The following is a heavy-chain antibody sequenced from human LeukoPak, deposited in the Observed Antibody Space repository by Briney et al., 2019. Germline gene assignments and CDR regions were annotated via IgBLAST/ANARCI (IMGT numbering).Heavy chain of an antibody. CDR2: INPSGGST. D-gene: IGHD3-22*01. CDR3: ARAQGAYSSGYSDAFDI. J-gene: IGHJ3*02. V-gene: IGHV1-46*01. Sequence: GASVKVSCKASGYTFTSYYMHWVRQAPGQGLEWMGIINPSGGSTSYAQKFQGRVTMTRDMSTSTVYMELSSLRSEDTAVYYCARAQGAYSSGYSDAFDIWGQGTMVTVSS. CDR1: GYTFTSYY.